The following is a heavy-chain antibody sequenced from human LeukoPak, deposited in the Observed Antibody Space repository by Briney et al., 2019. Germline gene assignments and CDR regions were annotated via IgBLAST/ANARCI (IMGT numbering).Heavy chain of an antibody. D-gene: IGHD6-13*01. CDR2: INHSGST. CDR3: ARLYSSSWSTRGAFDI. J-gene: IGHJ3*02. Sequence: SETLSLTCAVYGGSFSGYYWSWVRQPPGKGLEWLGEINHSGSTNYNPSLKSRVTISVDTSKNQFSLKLSSVTAADTAVYYCARLYSSSWSTRGAFDIWGQGTMVTVSS. CDR1: GGSFSGYY. V-gene: IGHV4-34*01.